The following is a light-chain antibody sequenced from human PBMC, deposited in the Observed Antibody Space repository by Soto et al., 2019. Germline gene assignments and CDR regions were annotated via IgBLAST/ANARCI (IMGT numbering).Light chain of an antibody. CDR3: MQGLQTPRT. CDR1: ASLLHRNGNTL. CDR2: LVS. V-gene: IGKV2-28*01. J-gene: IGKJ1*01. Sequence: EIVIAQSPLSLHSKPGEPASISCTSNASLLHRNGNTLLDWYLQKPGQSPQLLIYLVSRRAPGVPDKISGGGSGTDFTLKISRVGAEDVGVYYCMQGLQTPRTFGQGTKVDI.